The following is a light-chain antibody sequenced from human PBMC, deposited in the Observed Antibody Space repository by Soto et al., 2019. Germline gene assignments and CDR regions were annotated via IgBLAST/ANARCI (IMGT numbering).Light chain of an antibody. CDR1: SSDVGAYNY. CDR2: EVS. CDR3: SSYAGSNNFV. J-gene: IGLJ2*01. V-gene: IGLV2-8*01. Sequence: QSALTQPPSASGSPGQSVTISCTGTSSDVGAYNYVSWYQQHPGNAPRLVIYEVSKRPSGVPDRFSGSKSGNTASLTVSGLQAEDEADYFCSSYAGSNNFVFGGGTKLTVL.